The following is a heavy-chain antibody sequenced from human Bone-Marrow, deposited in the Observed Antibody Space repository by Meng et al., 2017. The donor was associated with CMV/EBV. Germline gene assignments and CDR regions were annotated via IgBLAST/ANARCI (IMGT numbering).Heavy chain of an antibody. Sequence: GGSLRLSCAASGFIFSSHPLHWVRQAPGKGLVWVARINSDGSSTSYADSVKGRFTISRDNAKNTLYLQMNSLRAEDTAVYYCAKEGYCSSTSCYLGYYYYYGMDVWGQGTTVTVSS. CDR3: AKEGYCSSTSCYLGYYYYYGMDV. D-gene: IGHD2-2*01. J-gene: IGHJ6*02. CDR2: INSDGSST. V-gene: IGHV3-74*01. CDR1: GFIFSSHP.